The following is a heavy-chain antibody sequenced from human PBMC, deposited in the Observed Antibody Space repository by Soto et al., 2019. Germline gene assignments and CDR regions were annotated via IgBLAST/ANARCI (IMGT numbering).Heavy chain of an antibody. CDR1: GFTFSTYG. CDR3: AKAGSGRSHNWFDP. J-gene: IGHJ5*02. Sequence: GGSLRLSCAASGFTFSTYGMHWVRQAPGKGLEWLSTISNDGSNKYYAESVKGRFTISRDNSKNTLYLQMNSLRAEDTAVYHCAKAGSGRSHNWFDPWGQGTLVTVSS. CDR2: ISNDGSNK. V-gene: IGHV3-30*18. D-gene: IGHD3-10*01.